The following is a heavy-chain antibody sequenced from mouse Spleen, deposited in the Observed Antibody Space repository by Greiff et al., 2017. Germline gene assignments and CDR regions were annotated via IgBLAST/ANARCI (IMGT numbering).Heavy chain of an antibody. D-gene: IGHD3-1*01. CDR3: SRARSGYFAY. V-gene: IGHV1-82*01. J-gene: IGHJ2*01. Sequence: VQLQQPGAELVMPGASVKLSCTASGYDFSNSWMNWVKQRPEKGLEWIGRIYPGDGDTKYNRKFKGKATLTADKSSSTAYMQLSSLTSADSAVYFCSRARSGYFAYWGQGTTLTVSS. CDR1: GYDFSNSW. CDR2: IYPGDGDT.